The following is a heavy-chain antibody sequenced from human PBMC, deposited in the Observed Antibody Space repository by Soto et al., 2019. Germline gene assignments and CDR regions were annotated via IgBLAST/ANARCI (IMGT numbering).Heavy chain of an antibody. V-gene: IGHV4-30-4*01. D-gene: IGHD1-26*01. CDR1: GGSISSGDYY. CDR3: ARSRHSGSYFFD. CDR2: IHNTGSP. Sequence: SETLSLTCTVSGGSISSGDYYWSWICQPPGKGLEWIAYIHNTGSPYYNLSLKSRLTISIDTSKNQFSLRLSSVTAADTAVYYCARSRHSGSYFFD. J-gene: IGHJ4*01.